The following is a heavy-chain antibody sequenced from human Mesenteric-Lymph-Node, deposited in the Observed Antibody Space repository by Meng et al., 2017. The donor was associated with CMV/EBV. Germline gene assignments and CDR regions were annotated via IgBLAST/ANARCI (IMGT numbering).Heavy chain of an antibody. Sequence: CVASGFTFSGDCMNWNRQAQGKGLEWVSYISTSGSIIYYADSVKGRFTISRDNAKKSLHLQMNSLRAEDTAVYYCARHILGNYDFFDSWGQGTLVTVSS. CDR1: GFTFSGDC. CDR2: ISTSGSII. V-gene: IGHV3-11*04. D-gene: IGHD4-11*01. CDR3: ARHILGNYDFFDS. J-gene: IGHJ4*02.